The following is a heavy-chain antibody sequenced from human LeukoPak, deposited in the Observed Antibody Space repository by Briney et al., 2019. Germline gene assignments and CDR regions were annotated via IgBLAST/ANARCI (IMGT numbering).Heavy chain of an antibody. CDR2: ISSSSSYI. D-gene: IGHD3-16*01. Sequence: GGSLRLSCAASGFTFSSYSMNWVPQAPGKGLEWLSSISSSSSYIYYADSVKGRFTISRDNAKNSLYLQMNSLRAEDTAVYYCARGSRLGFQDYYYYYGMDVWGQGTTVTVSS. V-gene: IGHV3-21*01. CDR3: ARGSRLGFQDYYYYYGMDV. CDR1: GFTFSSYS. J-gene: IGHJ6*02.